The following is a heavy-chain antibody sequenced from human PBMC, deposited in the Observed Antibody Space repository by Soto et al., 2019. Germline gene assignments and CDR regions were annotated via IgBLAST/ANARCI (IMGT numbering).Heavy chain of an antibody. J-gene: IGHJ4*02. D-gene: IGHD6-19*01. Sequence: SETLSLTCTVSGGSISSYYWSWIRQPPGKGLEWIGYIYYSGSTNYNPSLKSRVTISVDTSKNQFSLKLSSVTAADTAVYYCARTIPGIAVAGNFDYWGQGTLVT. V-gene: IGHV4-59*01. CDR1: GGSISSYY. CDR3: ARTIPGIAVAGNFDY. CDR2: IYYSGST.